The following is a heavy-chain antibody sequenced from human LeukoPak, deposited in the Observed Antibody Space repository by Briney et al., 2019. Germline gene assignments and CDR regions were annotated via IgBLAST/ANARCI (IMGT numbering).Heavy chain of an antibody. J-gene: IGHJ4*02. V-gene: IGHV3-23*01. CDR2: ISGSGGST. D-gene: IGHD2-15*01. Sequence: PGGSLRLSCAASGFTFSSYAMSWVGQAPGKGLEWVSAISGSGGSTYYADSVKGRFTISRDNSKNTLYLQMNSLRAEDTAVYYCAKENRRYCSGGSCYNPYDYWGQGTLVTVSS. CDR3: AKENRRYCSGGSCYNPYDY. CDR1: GFTFSSYA.